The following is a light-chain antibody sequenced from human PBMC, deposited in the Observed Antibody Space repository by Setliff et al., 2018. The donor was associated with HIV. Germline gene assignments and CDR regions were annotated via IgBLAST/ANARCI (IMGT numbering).Light chain of an antibody. CDR2: EVS. CDR3: CSFTSSNNYV. J-gene: IGLJ1*01. CDR1: SSDVGSYNR. V-gene: IGLV2-18*02. Sequence: QSALTQPPSVSGSPGQSVTISCTGTSSDVGSYNRVSWYQQPPGTAPKLMIYEVSNRPSGVPDRFSGSKSGNTASLTISGLQAEDEADYYCCSFTSSNNYVFGSGTKVTVL.